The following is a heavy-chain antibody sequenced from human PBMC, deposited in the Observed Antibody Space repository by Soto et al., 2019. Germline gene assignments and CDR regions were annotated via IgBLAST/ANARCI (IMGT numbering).Heavy chain of an antibody. CDR1: GYTFTNYA. Sequence: QVQLVQSGAEVKKPGASVKVSCKASGYTFTNYAMHWVRQAPGQRLEWMGWINAGNGYIKYSQKLQGRVTITRDTSAGHSLVGLSRLRTADQGVVFSARYGGAFRPWGEGNLV. CDR3: ARYGGAFRP. CDR2: INAGNGYI. J-gene: IGHJ5*02. D-gene: IGHD4-17*01. V-gene: IGHV1-3*01.